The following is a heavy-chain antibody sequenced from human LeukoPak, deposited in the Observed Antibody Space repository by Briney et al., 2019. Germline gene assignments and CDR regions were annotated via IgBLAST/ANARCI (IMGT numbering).Heavy chain of an antibody. Sequence: SETLSLTCAVYGGSFSGYYWSWIRQPPGKGLEWIGEINHSGSTNYNPSLKSRVTISVDTSKNQFSLKLSSVTAADTAVYYCAKAQATVATITPLDYWGQGTLVTVSS. D-gene: IGHD5-24*01. J-gene: IGHJ4*02. V-gene: IGHV4-34*01. CDR1: GGSFSGYY. CDR2: INHSGST. CDR3: AKAQATVATITPLDY.